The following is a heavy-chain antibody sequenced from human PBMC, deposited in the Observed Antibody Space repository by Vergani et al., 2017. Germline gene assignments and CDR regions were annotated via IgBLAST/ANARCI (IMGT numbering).Heavy chain of an antibody. J-gene: IGHJ3*02. CDR1: GYTLTELS. CDR3: ATDREYYYGSGIKGCAFDI. V-gene: IGHV1-24*01. Sequence: QVQLVQSGAEVKKPGASVKVSCKVSGYTLTELSMHWVRQAPGKGLEWMGGFDPEDGETIYAQKFQGRVTMTEETSTDTAYMELSSLRSEDTAVYYGATDREYYYGSGIKGCAFDIWGQGTMVTVSS. CDR2: FDPEDGET. D-gene: IGHD3-10*01.